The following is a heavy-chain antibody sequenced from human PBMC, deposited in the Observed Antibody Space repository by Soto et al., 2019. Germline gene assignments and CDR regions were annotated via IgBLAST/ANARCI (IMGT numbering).Heavy chain of an antibody. CDR3: AREWTYSSGWYSFDY. CDR1: GGTFSSYA. CDR2: IIPIFGTA. J-gene: IGHJ4*02. V-gene: IGHV1-69*13. Sequence: SVKVSCKASGGTFSSYAISWVRQAPGQGLEWMGGIIPIFGTANYAQKFQGRVTITADESTSTAYMELSSLRSEDTAVYYCAREWTYSSGWYSFDYWGQGTLVTVSS. D-gene: IGHD6-19*01.